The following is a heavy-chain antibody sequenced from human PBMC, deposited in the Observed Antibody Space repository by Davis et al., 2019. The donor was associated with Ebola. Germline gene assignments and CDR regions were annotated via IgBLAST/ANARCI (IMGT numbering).Heavy chain of an antibody. Sequence: GESLKISCAASGFTFSSYAMSWVRQAPGKGLEWVSAISGSGGSTYYADSVKGRFTISRDNSKNTLYLQMNSLRAEDTAVYYCAKDITYSSAWGQGTLVTVSS. CDR1: GFTFSSYA. V-gene: IGHV3-23*01. CDR3: AKDITYSSA. J-gene: IGHJ5*02. D-gene: IGHD6-19*01. CDR2: ISGSGGST.